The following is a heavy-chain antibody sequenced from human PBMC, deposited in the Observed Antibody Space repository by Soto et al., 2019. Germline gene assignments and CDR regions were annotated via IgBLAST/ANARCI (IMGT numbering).Heavy chain of an antibody. D-gene: IGHD2-8*01. J-gene: IGHJ3*02. V-gene: IGHV3-23*01. Sequence: PVGSLRLSCEASGFTSTNYVLNWVRLAPGKGLEWVWCISGSGTTKYYADSVKGRFIISRDNSKNTLYLQMNSLRAEDTALYCCAKERVGGVHDAFDTWGQGTMVTVSS. CDR3: AKERVGGVHDAFDT. CDR2: ISGSGTTK. CDR1: GFTSTNYV.